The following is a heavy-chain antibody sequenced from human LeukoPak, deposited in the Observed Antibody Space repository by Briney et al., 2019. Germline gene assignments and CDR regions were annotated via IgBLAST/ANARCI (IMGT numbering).Heavy chain of an antibody. CDR2: ISSNGGST. V-gene: IGHV3-64*01. CDR3: AREKLYSSSSDY. D-gene: IGHD6-6*01. J-gene: IGHJ4*02. CDR1: GFTFSNYA. Sequence: GGSLRLSCAASGFTFSNYAMHWVRQAPGKGLEYVSAISSNGGSTYYANSVKGRFTISRDNAKNSLYLQMNSLRAEDTAVYYCAREKLYSSSSDYWGQGTLVTVSS.